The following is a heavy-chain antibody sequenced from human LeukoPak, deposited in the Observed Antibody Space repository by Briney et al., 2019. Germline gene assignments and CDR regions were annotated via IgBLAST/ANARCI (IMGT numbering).Heavy chain of an antibody. CDR3: ARGDGYNY. Sequence: PETLSLTCTVSGYSISSGYYWGWIRQPPGKGLEWIGNIYHSGSTYYNPSLKSRVTISVDTSKNQFSLKLSSVTAADTAVYCCARGDGYNYWGQGTLVTVSS. CDR1: GYSISSGYY. CDR2: IYHSGST. J-gene: IGHJ4*02. D-gene: IGHD5-24*01. V-gene: IGHV4-38-2*02.